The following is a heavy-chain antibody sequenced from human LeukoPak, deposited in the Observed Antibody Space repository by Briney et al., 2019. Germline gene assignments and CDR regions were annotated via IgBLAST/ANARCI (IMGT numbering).Heavy chain of an antibody. Sequence: ASVKVSCKASGYTFTGYYMHWVRQATGQGLEWMGWMNPNSGNTGYAQKFQGRVTMTRNTSTGTAYMELSSLRSEDTAVYYCARGFCSSTSCYGIYYFDYWGQGTLVSVSS. CDR2: MNPNSGNT. CDR1: GYTFTGYY. V-gene: IGHV1-8*02. CDR3: ARGFCSSTSCYGIYYFDY. J-gene: IGHJ4*02. D-gene: IGHD2-2*01.